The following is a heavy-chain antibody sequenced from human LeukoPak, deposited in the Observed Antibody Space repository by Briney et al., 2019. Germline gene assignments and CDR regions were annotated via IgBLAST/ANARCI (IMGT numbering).Heavy chain of an antibody. J-gene: IGHJ4*02. CDR2: IYTSGST. D-gene: IGHD3-10*01. CDR1: GGSISSGSYY. Sequence: PSQTLSLTCTVSGGSISSGSYYWSWIRQPAGKGLEYIGRIYTSGSTNYNPSLKSRVTMSVDTSKNQFSLKLSSVTAADTAVYYCARDDGLTMVRVWGQGTLVTVSS. CDR3: ARDDGLTMVRV. V-gene: IGHV4-61*02.